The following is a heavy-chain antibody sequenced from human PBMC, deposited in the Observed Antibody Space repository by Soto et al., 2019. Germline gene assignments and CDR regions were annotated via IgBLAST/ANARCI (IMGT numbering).Heavy chain of an antibody. V-gene: IGHV4-31*03. CDR1: GGSISSGGYY. D-gene: IGHD3-3*01. CDR2: IYYSGST. CDR3: AVSRRYDFWSGYYLEYFQH. J-gene: IGHJ1*01. Sequence: QVQLQESGPGLVKPSQTLSLTCTVSGGSISSGGYYWSWIRRHPGKGLEWIGYIYYSGSTYYNPSLKSRVTISVDTSKNQFSLKLSSVTAADTAVYYCAVSRRYDFWSGYYLEYFQHWGQGTLVTVSS.